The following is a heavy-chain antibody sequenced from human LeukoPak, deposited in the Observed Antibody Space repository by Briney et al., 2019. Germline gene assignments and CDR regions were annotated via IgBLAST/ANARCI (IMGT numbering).Heavy chain of an antibody. CDR3: ARDHGDYEFDY. CDR2: IIPILGIA. Sequence: SVKVSCKASGGTFSSYAISWVRQAPGQGLEWMGRIIPILGIANYAQKFQGRVTITADKSTSTAYMELSSLRSEDTAVYYCARDHGDYEFDYWGQGTLVTVPS. D-gene: IGHD4-17*01. J-gene: IGHJ4*02. V-gene: IGHV1-69*04. CDR1: GGTFSSYA.